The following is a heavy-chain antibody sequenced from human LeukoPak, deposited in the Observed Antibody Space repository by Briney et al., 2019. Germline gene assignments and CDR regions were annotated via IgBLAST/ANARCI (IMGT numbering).Heavy chain of an antibody. CDR2: ISAYNGNT. D-gene: IGHD6-19*01. Sequence: ASVRVSCKASGYTFTSYGISWGRQAPGEGGERMGWISAYNGNTNYSQNLQRRLTMTTDTSTSTAYMALRSLRSDDTAVYYCARGPPTGPVAVAGYHYWGQGTLVTVSS. V-gene: IGHV1-18*01. CDR3: ARGPPTGPVAVAGYHY. CDR1: GYTFTSYG. J-gene: IGHJ4*02.